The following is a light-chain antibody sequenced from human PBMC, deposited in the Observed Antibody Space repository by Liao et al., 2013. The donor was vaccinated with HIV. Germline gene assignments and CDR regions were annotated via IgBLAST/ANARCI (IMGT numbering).Light chain of an antibody. V-gene: IGLV3-21*04. CDR3: QVWDSTSDRYV. J-gene: IGLJ1*01. CDR1: NIGGKS. Sequence: SYELTQPPSVSVAPGKTARITCGGNNIGGKSVHWYQQKPGQAPVLVIYNDSDRPSGIPERFSGSNSGNTATLTISRVEAGDEADYHCQVWDSTSDRYVFGTGTKVTVL. CDR2: NDS.